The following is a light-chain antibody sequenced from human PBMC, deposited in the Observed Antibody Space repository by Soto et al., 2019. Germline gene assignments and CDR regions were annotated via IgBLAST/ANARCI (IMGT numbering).Light chain of an antibody. CDR3: CSFAGSYTYV. CDR1: SSDVGGYNY. J-gene: IGLJ1*01. CDR2: DVG. Sequence: QSALTQPASVSGSPGQSITISCTGTSSDVGGYNYVSWYQQHPGKAPKLMIYDVGKRPSGVPDRFSGSKSGNTASLTISGLQAEDEADYYCCSFAGSYTYVFGTGTKLTVL. V-gene: IGLV2-11*01.